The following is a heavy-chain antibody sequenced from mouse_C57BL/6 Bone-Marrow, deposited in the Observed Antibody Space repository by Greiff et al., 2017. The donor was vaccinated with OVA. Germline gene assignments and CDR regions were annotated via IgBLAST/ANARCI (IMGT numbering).Heavy chain of an antibody. V-gene: IGHV3-6*01. Sequence: EVKLVESGPGLVKPSQSLSLTCSVTGYSITSGYYWNWIRQFPGNKLEWMGYISYDGSNNYNPSLKNRISITRDTSKNQFFLKLNSVTTEDTATYYCAGSYYGNYVPGWYFDVWGTGTTVTVSS. CDR1: GYSITSGYY. J-gene: IGHJ1*03. D-gene: IGHD2-1*01. CDR2: ISYDGSN. CDR3: AGSYYGNYVPGWYFDV.